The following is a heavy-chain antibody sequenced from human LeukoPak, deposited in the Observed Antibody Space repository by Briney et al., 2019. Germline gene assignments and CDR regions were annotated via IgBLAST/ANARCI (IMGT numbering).Heavy chain of an antibody. Sequence: SETLSLTCAVYGGSFSGYYWSWIRQPPGKGLEWIGEINHSGSTNYNPSLKSRVTISVDTSKNQFSLKLSSVTAADTAVYYCARGLPPYDFWSGYHMGNWFDPWGQGTLVTVSS. CDR2: INHSGST. V-gene: IGHV4-34*01. CDR3: ARGLPPYDFWSGYHMGNWFDP. J-gene: IGHJ5*02. D-gene: IGHD3-3*01. CDR1: GGSFSGYY.